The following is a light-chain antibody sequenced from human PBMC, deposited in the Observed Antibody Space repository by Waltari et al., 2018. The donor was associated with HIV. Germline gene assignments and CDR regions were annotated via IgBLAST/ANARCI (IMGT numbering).Light chain of an antibody. V-gene: IGLV2-14*02. CDR1: SSDVGNYNY. CDR2: DVN. CDR3: TSYTSGATWV. J-gene: IGLJ3*02. Sequence: QSALTQPASVSGSPGQSITISCTGTSSDVGNYNYVSWFQHHPDTAPQLILFDVNKRPSGISSRFSGSKSGKTASLIISGLQPEDEADYFCTSYTSGATWVFGGGTRVTVL.